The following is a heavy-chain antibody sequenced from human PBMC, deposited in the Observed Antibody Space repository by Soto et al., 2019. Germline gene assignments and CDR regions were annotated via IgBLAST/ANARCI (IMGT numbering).Heavy chain of an antibody. CDR1: GFTFSSYD. V-gene: IGHV3-13*01. D-gene: IGHD2-15*01. CDR2: IGTAGDT. J-gene: IGHJ4*02. Sequence: GGSLRLSCAASGFTFSSYDMHWVRQATGKGLEWVSAIGTAGDTYYPGSVKGRFTISRENAKNSLYLQMNSLRAGDTAVYYCARDKRYCSGGSCSHLFAYWGRGTLVTVSA. CDR3: ARDKRYCSGGSCSHLFAY.